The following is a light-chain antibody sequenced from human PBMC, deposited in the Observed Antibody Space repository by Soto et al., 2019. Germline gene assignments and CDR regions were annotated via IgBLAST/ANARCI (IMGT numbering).Light chain of an antibody. Sequence: EIVMTQSPATLSVSPGERATLSCRTSQSIGSNLGWYQQKPGQAPRLLIYAASTRATGIPARFSGSGSGTESTLTISSLQSEDSAVYYCQQYNNWSLITFAQGTRLEIK. J-gene: IGKJ5*01. V-gene: IGKV3-15*01. CDR3: QQYNNWSLIT. CDR2: AAS. CDR1: QSIGSN.